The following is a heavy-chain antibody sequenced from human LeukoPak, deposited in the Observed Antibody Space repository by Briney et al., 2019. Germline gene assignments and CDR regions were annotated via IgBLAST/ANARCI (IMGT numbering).Heavy chain of an antibody. J-gene: IGHJ3*02. D-gene: IGHD3-22*01. CDR2: IIPILSIA. CDR3: ARDTYYYDYDAFDI. Sequence: ASVKVSCKASGGTFSSYAISWVRQAPGQGLEWMGRIIPILSIANYAQKFQGRVTITADKSTSTAYMELSSLRSEDTAVYYCARDTYYYDYDAFDIWGQGTMVTVSS. CDR1: GGTFSSYA. V-gene: IGHV1-69*04.